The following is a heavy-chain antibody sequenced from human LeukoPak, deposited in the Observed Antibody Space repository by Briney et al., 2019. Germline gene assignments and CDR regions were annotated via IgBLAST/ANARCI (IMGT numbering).Heavy chain of an antibody. J-gene: IGHJ4*02. Sequence: SETLSLTCTVSGGSISSSSYYWGWIRQPPGKGLEWIGSIYYSGSTYYNPSLRSRVTISVDTSKNQFSLKLNSVTAADTAVYYCARAIGTSPLYDSSGYYFDYWGQGTLVTVSS. CDR1: GGSISSSSYY. CDR2: IYYSGST. D-gene: IGHD3-22*01. CDR3: ARAIGTSPLYDSSGYYFDY. V-gene: IGHV4-39*07.